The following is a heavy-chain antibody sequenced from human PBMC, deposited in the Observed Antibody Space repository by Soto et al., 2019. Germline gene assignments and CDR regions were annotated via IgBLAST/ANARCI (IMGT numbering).Heavy chain of an antibody. CDR1: GGTFSSYA. D-gene: IGHD3-10*01. CDR2: TVPIFGTA. CDR3: ATAPLPTRFGDPSSMDV. J-gene: IGHJ6*02. V-gene: IGHV1-69*06. Sequence: QVQLVQSGAEVKKPGSSVKVSCKASGGTFSSYAISWVRQAPGQGLEWMGGTVPIFGTANYAQKFQGRLTITADKSPRTADMDLSSPRSEDTAVSYCATAPLPTRFGDPSSMDVWGPVTTVTVSS.